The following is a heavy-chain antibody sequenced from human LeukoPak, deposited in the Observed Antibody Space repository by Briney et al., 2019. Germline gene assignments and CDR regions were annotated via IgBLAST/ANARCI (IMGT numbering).Heavy chain of an antibody. J-gene: IGHJ6*02. Sequence: GGSLRLSCAASGFTFSSYWMNWARQAPGKGLGWVASINHNGNVNYYVDSVKGRFTISRDNAKNSLYLQMSNLRAEDTAVYFCARGGGLDVWGQGATVTVSS. CDR3: ARGGGLDV. D-gene: IGHD3-16*01. CDR2: INHNGNVN. V-gene: IGHV3-7*03. CDR1: GFTFSSYW.